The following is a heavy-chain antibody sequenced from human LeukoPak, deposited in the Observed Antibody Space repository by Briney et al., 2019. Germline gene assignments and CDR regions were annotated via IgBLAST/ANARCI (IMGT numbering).Heavy chain of an antibody. Sequence: GGSLRLSCAASGFTFSSYSMNWVRQAPGKGLEWVSSISSSSSYIYYADSVKGRFTISRDNAKNSLYLQMNSLRAEDTAVYYCAREESYCSSTSCYTDYWGQGTLVTVSS. J-gene: IGHJ4*02. V-gene: IGHV3-21*01. CDR3: AREESYCSSTSCYTDY. D-gene: IGHD2-2*02. CDR2: ISSSSSYI. CDR1: GFTFSSYS.